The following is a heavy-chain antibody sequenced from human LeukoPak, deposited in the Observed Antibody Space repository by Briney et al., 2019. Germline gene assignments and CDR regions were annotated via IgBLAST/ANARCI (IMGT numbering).Heavy chain of an antibody. CDR1: GFTFSSYG. J-gene: IGHJ4*02. V-gene: IGHV3-30*02. CDR2: IRYDGTNK. Sequence: GGSLRLSCAASGFTFSSYGVHWVRQAPGKGLEWVAFIRYDGTNKYYADSVKGRFTVSRDNSKNTLYLQMNSLRPEDTALYYCAKGEGYSFGQEYYWGQGTLVTVSS. D-gene: IGHD5-18*01. CDR3: AKGEGYSFGQEYY.